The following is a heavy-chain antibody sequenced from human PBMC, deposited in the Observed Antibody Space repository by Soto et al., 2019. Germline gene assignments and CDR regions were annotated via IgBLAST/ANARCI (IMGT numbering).Heavy chain of an antibody. CDR2: IYYSGST. CDR3: ASGRWLQRNWVFDY. V-gene: IGHV4-30-4*01. J-gene: IGHJ4*02. CDR1: GGSISSGDYY. Sequence: ASETLSLTCTVSGGSISSGDYYWSWIRQPPGKGLEWIGYIYYSGSTYYNPSLKSRVTISVDTSKNQFSLKLSSVTAADTAVYYCASGRWLQRNWVFDYWGQGTLVTVSS. D-gene: IGHD5-18*01.